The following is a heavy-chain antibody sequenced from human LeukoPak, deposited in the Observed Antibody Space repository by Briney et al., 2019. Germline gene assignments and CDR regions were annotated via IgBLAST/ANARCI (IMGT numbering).Heavy chain of an antibody. D-gene: IGHD3-3*01. J-gene: IGHJ6*02. CDR3: ARYTYYDFWSGYTYGMDV. CDR2: MNPNSGNT. CDR1: GYTFTSHD. Sequence: GASVKVSCKASGYTFTSHDINWVRQATGQGLEWMGWMNPNSGNTGYAQKFQGRVTLTRNTSISTAYMELSSLRSEDTAVYYCARYTYYDFWSGYTYGMDVWGQGTTVTVSS. V-gene: IGHV1-8*01.